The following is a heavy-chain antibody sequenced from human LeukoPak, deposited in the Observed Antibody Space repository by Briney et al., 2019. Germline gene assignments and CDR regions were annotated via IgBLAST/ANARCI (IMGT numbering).Heavy chain of an antibody. CDR3: ARPRRDSSEYWFDP. J-gene: IGHJ5*02. V-gene: IGHV3-11*03. D-gene: IGHD3-22*01. CDR2: ISSSSSYT. CDR1: SFTFSDYY. Sequence: PGGSLRLSCAASSFTFSDYYMSWIRQAPGKGLEWVSYISSSSSYTNYADSVKGRFTISRDNAKNSLYLQMNSLRAADTAVYYCARPRRDSSEYWFDPWGQGTLVTVSS.